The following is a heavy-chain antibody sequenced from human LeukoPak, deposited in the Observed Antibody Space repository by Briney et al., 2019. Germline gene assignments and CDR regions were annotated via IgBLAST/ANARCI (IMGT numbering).Heavy chain of an antibody. Sequence: SETLSLTCTVSGGSISSDSYYWGWIRQPPGKGLEWIGSIHHSGSPYYNPSLKSRVTISVDTPKNHFSLTLSSVTAADTAVYFCARPDYHSSASYYGPFDYWGQGSLVTVSS. J-gene: IGHJ4*02. CDR1: GGSISSDSYY. V-gene: IGHV4-39*02. CDR2: IHHSGSP. CDR3: ARPDYHSSASYYGPFDY. D-gene: IGHD3-22*01.